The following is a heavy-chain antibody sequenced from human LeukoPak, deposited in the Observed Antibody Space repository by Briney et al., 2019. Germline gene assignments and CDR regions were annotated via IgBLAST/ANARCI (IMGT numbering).Heavy chain of an antibody. J-gene: IGHJ4*02. Sequence: PGGSLRLSCAASGFTFSGYDMHWVRQAPGKGLEWVSLITGDGDRTYFADSVKGRFTISRDNSKNSLYLQMNSLRTEDTALYYCAKDVSITGTTGREFVYWGQGTLVTVSS. D-gene: IGHD1-20*01. CDR1: GFTFSGYD. V-gene: IGHV3-43*02. CDR3: AKDVSITGTTGREFVY. CDR2: ITGDGDRT.